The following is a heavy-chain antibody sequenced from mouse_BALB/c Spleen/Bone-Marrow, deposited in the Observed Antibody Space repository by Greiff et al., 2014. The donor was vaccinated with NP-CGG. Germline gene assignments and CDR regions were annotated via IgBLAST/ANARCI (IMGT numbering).Heavy chain of an antibody. D-gene: IGHD1-2*01. Sequence: VQLKESGGGLVQPGGSLKLSCAASGFDFSRYWMTWVRQAPGKGLEWIGEINPDSSTINYTPSLKEKFIISRDNAKSTLYLQMSKVRSEDTALYYCARPGYYGYQDVWGAGTTVTVSS. CDR1: GFDFSRYW. CDR2: INPDSSTI. CDR3: ARPGYYGYQDV. J-gene: IGHJ1*01. V-gene: IGHV4-1*02.